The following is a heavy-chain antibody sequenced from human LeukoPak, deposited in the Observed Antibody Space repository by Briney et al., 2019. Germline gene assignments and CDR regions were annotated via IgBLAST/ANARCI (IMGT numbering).Heavy chain of an antibody. V-gene: IGHV3-23*01. J-gene: IGHJ4*02. CDR3: AKVKSIVVVVAALDY. Sequence: PGRSLRLSCAASGFTFSSYAMSWVRQAPGKGLEWVSAISGSGGSTYYADSVKGRFTISRDNSKNTLYLQMNSLRAEDTAVYYCAKVKSIVVVVAALDYWGQGTLVTVSS. CDR2: ISGSGGST. D-gene: IGHD2-15*01. CDR1: GFTFSSYA.